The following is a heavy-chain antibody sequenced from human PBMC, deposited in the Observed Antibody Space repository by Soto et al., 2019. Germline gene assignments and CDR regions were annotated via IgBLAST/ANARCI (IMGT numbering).Heavy chain of an antibody. Sequence: ASVKVSCKAIGYSFTSHHMHWVRQAPGQGLEWMGTIYPGGVNIAYAQKFQGRVTMTKDTSTSTVYMELPSLTSEDTAVYYCARDQSSHDLLWCFDPWGQGTLVTVSS. CDR3: ARDQSSHDLLWCFDP. CDR2: IYPGGVNI. CDR1: GYSFTSHH. D-gene: IGHD1-1*01. J-gene: IGHJ5*02. V-gene: IGHV1-46*03.